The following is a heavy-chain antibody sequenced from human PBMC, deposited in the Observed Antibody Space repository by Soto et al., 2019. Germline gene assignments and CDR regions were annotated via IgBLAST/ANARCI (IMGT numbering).Heavy chain of an antibody. CDR3: ARDIEYSSSVLDY. Sequence: PGGSLRLSCAASGFTFSSYGMHWVRQAPGKGLEWVAVIWYDGSNKYYADSVKGRFTISRDNSENTLYLQMNSLRAEDTAVYYCARDIEYSSSVLDYWGQGTLVTVSS. J-gene: IGHJ4*02. CDR2: IWYDGSNK. V-gene: IGHV3-33*01. CDR1: GFTFSSYG. D-gene: IGHD6-6*01.